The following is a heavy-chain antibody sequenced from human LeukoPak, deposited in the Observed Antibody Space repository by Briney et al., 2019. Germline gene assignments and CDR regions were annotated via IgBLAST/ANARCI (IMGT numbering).Heavy chain of an antibody. CDR3: ARDADTSEFFSWLDL. V-gene: IGHV3-33*01. CDR2: IWHDGGKR. J-gene: IGHJ5*02. D-gene: IGHD3-22*01. CDR1: GFTFSYYG. Sequence: GGSLRLSCAASGFTFSYYGMQWVRQAPGKGLEWVALIWHDGGKRYYADSVKGRFTISRDNSKNTLYLQMTTLRAEDSAVYYCARDADTSEFFSWLDLWGQGTLVTVSS.